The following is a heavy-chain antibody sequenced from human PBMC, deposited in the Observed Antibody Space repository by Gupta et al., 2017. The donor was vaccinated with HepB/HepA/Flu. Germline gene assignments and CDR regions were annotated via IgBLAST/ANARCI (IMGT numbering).Heavy chain of an antibody. CDR2: ISAYNGDT. CDR3: ARHLYCISATCYPHSKGDF. CDR1: GYTFNNYG. Sequence: QFQLVQSETEVKKAVASSKVSCRVSGYTFNNYGISWVRQAPWQGLEWMGWISAYNGDTNYAQNFQDRVTMTTDTSTNTAYMELRSLRGDDTAVYYGARHLYCISATCYPHSKGDFWCQGTLVTVSS. V-gene: IGHV1-18*01. J-gene: IGHJ4*02. D-gene: IGHD2-2*01.